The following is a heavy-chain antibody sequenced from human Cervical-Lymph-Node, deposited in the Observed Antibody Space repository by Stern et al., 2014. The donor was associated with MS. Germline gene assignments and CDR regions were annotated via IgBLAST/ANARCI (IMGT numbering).Heavy chain of an antibody. CDR1: GYTFTSYY. J-gene: IGHJ4*02. V-gene: IGHV1-46*01. CDR3: ARAVGYSSSWYLGY. CDR2: INRGGITH. D-gene: IGHD6-13*01. Sequence: QVQLVESGAEAKKPGASVKVSCKASGYTFTSYYMHWVRQAPGQGPEWMGVINRGGITHSYAQKFQGRVTLTGDTSTTTVYMELSSLKSEDTAVYYCARAVGYSSSWYLGYWGQGTLVTVSS.